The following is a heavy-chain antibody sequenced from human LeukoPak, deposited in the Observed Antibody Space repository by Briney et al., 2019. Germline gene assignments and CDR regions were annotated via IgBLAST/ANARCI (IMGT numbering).Heavy chain of an antibody. CDR1: GFTLSSHT. V-gene: IGHV3-21*01. CDR2: ISSSSSYI. CDR3: ARSAPVLDY. J-gene: IGHJ4*02. Sequence: PGGSLRLSCAASGFTLSSHTMNWVRQAPGKGLEGVSSISSSSSYIYYADSVKGRFTISRDNAKNSLYLQMNRLRPEDTVMYYCARSAPVLDYWGQGTLVTVSS. D-gene: IGHD1-14*01.